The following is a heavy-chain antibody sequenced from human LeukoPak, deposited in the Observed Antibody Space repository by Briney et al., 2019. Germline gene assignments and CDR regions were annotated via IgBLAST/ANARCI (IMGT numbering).Heavy chain of an antibody. CDR2: IWYDGGNK. J-gene: IGHJ4*02. CDR3: ARALRTHYYGSGSTLPF. D-gene: IGHD3-10*01. V-gene: IGHV3-33*01. CDR1: GFTFGHYG. Sequence: GGSLRLSCAASGFTFGHYGMHWVRQAPGKGLEWVAVIWYDGGNKYYADSVKGRFTISRDKFKNMLYLEMDSLRAEDTAVYYCARALRTHYYGSGSTLPFWGQGTLVTVSS.